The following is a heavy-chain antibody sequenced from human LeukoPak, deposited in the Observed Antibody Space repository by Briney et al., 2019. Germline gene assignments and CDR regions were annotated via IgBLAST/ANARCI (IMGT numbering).Heavy chain of an antibody. CDR2: IRYDGSNK. CDR3: AKDTVKVTTIRRVPHYMDV. J-gene: IGHJ6*03. Sequence: GGSLRLSCAASGFTFSSYGMYWVRQAPGKGLEWVAFIRYDGSNKYYADSVKGRFTVSRDNSKNTLYLQMKSLRTEDTAVYYCAKDTVKVTTIRRVPHYMDVWGKGTTVTISS. D-gene: IGHD5-12*01. V-gene: IGHV3-30*02. CDR1: GFTFSSYG.